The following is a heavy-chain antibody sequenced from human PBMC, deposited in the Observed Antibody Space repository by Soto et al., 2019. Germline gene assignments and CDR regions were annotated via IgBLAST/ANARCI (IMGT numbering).Heavy chain of an antibody. CDR2: FDPEDGET. D-gene: IGHD4-17*01. J-gene: IGHJ4*02. CDR3: ATDLSNDYGDFSPLGYFDY. V-gene: IGHV1-24*01. Sequence: ASVKVSCKVSGYTLTELSMHWVRQAPGKGLEWMGGFDPEDGETIYAQKFQGRVTMTEDTSTDTAYMELSSLRSEDTAVYYCATDLSNDYGDFSPLGYFDYWGQATLVTLSS. CDR1: GYTLTELS.